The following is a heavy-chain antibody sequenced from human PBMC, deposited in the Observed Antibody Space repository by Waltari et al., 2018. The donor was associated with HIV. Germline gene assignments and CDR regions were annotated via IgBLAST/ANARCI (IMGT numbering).Heavy chain of an antibody. V-gene: IGHV3-15*02. J-gene: IGHJ4*02. CDR2: IKTRADGGAT. CDR1: GFTFTNAA. Sequence: VQLVESGGALVKPGGSLRLSCAASGFTFTNAAMTWVRQAPGRGPEGVGRIKTRADGGATDYAASATDRFTISRDDSKDTVYLAMTGLKTDDTALYYCATDLLLGTSDTYFRPFDNWGQGTLVTVSS. CDR3: ATDLLLGTSDTYFRPFDN. D-gene: IGHD7-27*01.